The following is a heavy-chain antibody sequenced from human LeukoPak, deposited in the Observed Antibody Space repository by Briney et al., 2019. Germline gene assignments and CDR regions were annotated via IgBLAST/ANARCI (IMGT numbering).Heavy chain of an antibody. J-gene: IGHJ4*02. CDR1: GFILSNPW. CDR3: TTDYSYFDY. Sequence: GGPLGLSFEASGFILSNPWMSWVGQPPGKGREWVGRIKSKTDGGTTDYAAPVKGRFTISRDDSKNTLYLQMNSLKTEDTAVYYCTTDYSYFDYWGQGTLVTVSS. V-gene: IGHV3-15*01. D-gene: IGHD4-11*01. CDR2: IKSKTDGGTT.